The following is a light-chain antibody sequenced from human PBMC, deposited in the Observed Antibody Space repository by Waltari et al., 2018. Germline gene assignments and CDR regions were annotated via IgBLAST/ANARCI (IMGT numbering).Light chain of an antibody. V-gene: IGLV8-61*01. J-gene: IGLJ3*02. CDR2: STN. CDR3: VLYMGSGTWV. Sequence: QTVVTQEPSFSVSPGGTVTLTCGLSSGSVSTSYSPSWYQQTPGQAPRTLIYSTNPRSSGVPDRFSGSMLGNKAALTITGAQADDESDYYCVLYMGSGTWVFGGGTKLTVL. CDR1: SGSVSTSYS.